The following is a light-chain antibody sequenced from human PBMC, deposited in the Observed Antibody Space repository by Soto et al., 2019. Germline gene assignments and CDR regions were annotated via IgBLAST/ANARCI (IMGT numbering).Light chain of an antibody. CDR3: QQHNNWSPLT. CDR2: GAS. CDR1: QSVSGN. Sequence: EIVMTQSPATLSVSPGESATLSCRASQSVSGNLAWYQQKPGQAPRLLIYGASTRATGIPARFSGSGSGTEFTLTISSLQSEDFAVYYCQQHNNWSPLTFGGGTKVEIK. J-gene: IGKJ4*01. V-gene: IGKV3-15*01.